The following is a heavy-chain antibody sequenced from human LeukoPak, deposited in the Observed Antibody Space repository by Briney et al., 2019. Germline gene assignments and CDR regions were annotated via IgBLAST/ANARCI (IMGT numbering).Heavy chain of an antibody. CDR3: ARGENVLRYFDWLRGPSWFDP. D-gene: IGHD3-9*01. V-gene: IGHV4-59*01. CDR1: GGSFSGYY. J-gene: IGHJ5*02. CDR2: IYYSGST. Sequence: SETLSLTCAVYGGSFSGYYWSWIRQPPGKGLEWIGYIYYSGSTNYNPSLKSRVTISVDTSKNQFSLKLSSVTAADTAVYYCARGENVLRYFDWLRGPSWFDPWGQGTLVTVSS.